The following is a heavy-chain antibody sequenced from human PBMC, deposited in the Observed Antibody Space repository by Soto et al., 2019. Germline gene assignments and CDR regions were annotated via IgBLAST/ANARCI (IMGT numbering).Heavy chain of an antibody. CDR3: ARWYSSSWGYDAFDI. Sequence: PSETLSLTCTVSGGSISSYYWSWIRQPPGKGLEWIGYIYYSGSTNYNPSLKSRVTISVDTSKNQFSLKLSSVTAADTAVYYCARWYSSSWGYDAFDIWGQGTMVTLSS. V-gene: IGHV4-59*12. J-gene: IGHJ3*02. D-gene: IGHD6-13*01. CDR2: IYYSGST. CDR1: GGSISSYY.